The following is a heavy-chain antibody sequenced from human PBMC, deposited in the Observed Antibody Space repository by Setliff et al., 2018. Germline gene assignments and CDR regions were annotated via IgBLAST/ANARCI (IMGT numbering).Heavy chain of an antibody. J-gene: IGHJ4*02. D-gene: IGHD1-26*01. Sequence: ASVKVSCKASGYIFTGYYIHWVRQAPGQGLEWMGRFNPNSGDTNSAQKFQGRVTMTRDTSISTAYMELSRLKYDDTAVYYCARDTHQWDLLYFDSWGQGTLVTVSS. CDR1: GYIFTGYY. CDR2: FNPNSGDT. CDR3: ARDTHQWDLLYFDS. V-gene: IGHV1-2*06.